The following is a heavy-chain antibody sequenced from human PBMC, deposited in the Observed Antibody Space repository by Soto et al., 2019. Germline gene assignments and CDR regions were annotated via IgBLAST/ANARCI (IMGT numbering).Heavy chain of an antibody. CDR1: GFTFSSYA. J-gene: IGHJ4*02. CDR2: ISGSGGST. V-gene: IGHV3-23*01. Sequence: PGGSLRLSCAASGFTFSSYAMSWVRQAPGKGLEWVSAISGSGGSTYYADSVKGRFTISRDNSKNTLYLQMNSLRAEDTAVYYCAKDQGVFSSGWAQIDYWGQGTLVTVSS. CDR3: AKDQGVFSSGWAQIDY. D-gene: IGHD6-19*01.